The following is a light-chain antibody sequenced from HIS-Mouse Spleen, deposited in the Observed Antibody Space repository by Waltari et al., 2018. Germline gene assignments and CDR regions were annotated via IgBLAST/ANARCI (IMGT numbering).Light chain of an antibody. CDR1: SSDVGRYNL. Sequence: QSALTQPASVSGSPGQSIPISCTGPSSDVGRYNLASWYQQHPGKAPKLMIYEGSKRPSGVSNRFSGSKSGNTASLTISGLQAEDEADYYCCSYAGSSTWVFGGGTKLTVL. J-gene: IGLJ3*02. V-gene: IGLV2-23*01. CDR3: CSYAGSSTWV. CDR2: EGS.